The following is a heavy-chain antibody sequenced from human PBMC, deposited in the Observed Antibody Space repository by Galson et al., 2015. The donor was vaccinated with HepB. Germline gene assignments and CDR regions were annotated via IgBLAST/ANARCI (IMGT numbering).Heavy chain of an antibody. D-gene: IGHD5-24*01. CDR3: ARGMGDGNNLVRYYYYGLDV. CDR2: IMPVFAIV. Sequence: SVKVSCKASGGSFSSFAISWVRQAPGQGLEWMGGIMPVFAIVNYAQKFQERVTITADTSTRTTTAYMELSSLTSDDTAAYYCARGMGDGNNLVRYYYYGLDVWGQGTTVTVSS. CDR1: GGSFSSFA. J-gene: IGHJ6*02. V-gene: IGHV1-69*10.